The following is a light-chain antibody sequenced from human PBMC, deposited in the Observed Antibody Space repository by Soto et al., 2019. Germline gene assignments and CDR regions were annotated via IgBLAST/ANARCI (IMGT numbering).Light chain of an antibody. CDR1: SSDVGGYNY. CDR3: CSYAGSYTQV. J-gene: IGLJ1*01. Sequence: QSVLTQPRSVSGSPGQSVIISCTGTSSDVGGYNYVSWYQQHPGKAPKLMIYDVSKRPSGVPDRFSGSKSGNTASLTISGLQAEDEADYYCCSYAGSYTQVFGTGTKLTVL. V-gene: IGLV2-11*01. CDR2: DVS.